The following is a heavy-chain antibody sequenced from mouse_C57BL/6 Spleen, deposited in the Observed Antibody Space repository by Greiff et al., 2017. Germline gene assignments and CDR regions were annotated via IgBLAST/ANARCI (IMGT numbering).Heavy chain of an antibody. V-gene: IGHV1-26*01. D-gene: IGHD1-3*01. Sequence: EVQLQQSGPELVKPGASVKISCKASGYTFTDYYMNWVKQSHGKSLEWIGDINPNNGGTSYNQKFKGKATLTVDKSSSTAYMELRSLTAEDSAVYYGARGTNLDYWGQGTTLTVSS. CDR3: ARGTNLDY. CDR2: INPNNGGT. J-gene: IGHJ2*01. CDR1: GYTFTDYY.